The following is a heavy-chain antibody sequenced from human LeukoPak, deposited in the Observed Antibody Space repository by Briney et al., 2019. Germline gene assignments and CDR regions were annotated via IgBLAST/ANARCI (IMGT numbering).Heavy chain of an antibody. J-gene: IGHJ4*02. Sequence: GGSLRLSCAASGFTFSNSAMSWARQAPGKGLEWVSGISGSGGSTYYAESVKGRFTISRDNSENTLYLQMNSLRAEDTAVYYCAKDRTSSPGAYWGQGTLVTVSS. CDR2: ISGSGGST. CDR3: AKDRTSSPGAY. CDR1: GFTFSNSA. V-gene: IGHV3-23*01. D-gene: IGHD6-6*01.